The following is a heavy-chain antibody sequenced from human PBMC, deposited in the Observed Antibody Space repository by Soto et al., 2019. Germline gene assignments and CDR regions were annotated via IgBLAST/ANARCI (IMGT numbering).Heavy chain of an antibody. D-gene: IGHD3-10*01. CDR1: GGSISSYY. Sequence: PSETLSLTCTVSGGSISSYYWSWIRQPPGKGLEWIGYIYYSGSTNYNPSLKSRVTISVDTSKNQFSLKLSSVTAADTAVSFCGRDPYCSGTPGMDDWGQGXTVTVRS. CDR2: IYYSGST. J-gene: IGHJ6*01. V-gene: IGHV4-59*01. CDR3: GRDPYCSGTPGMDD.